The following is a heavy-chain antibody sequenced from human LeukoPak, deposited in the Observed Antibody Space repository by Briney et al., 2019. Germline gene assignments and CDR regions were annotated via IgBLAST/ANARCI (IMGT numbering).Heavy chain of an antibody. CDR3: ARVGYDSSGRHRYAFDI. CDR1: GYTFTRYG. CDR2: INPNNGNT. J-gene: IGHJ3*02. Sequence: ASVKVSCKASGYTFTRYGISWVRQAPGQGLEWMGWINPNNGNTNYVQKLQGRVTMTTDTSMSTAYMELRSLRSDDTAVYYCARVGYDSSGRHRYAFDIWGQGTMVTVSS. V-gene: IGHV1-18*01. D-gene: IGHD3-22*01.